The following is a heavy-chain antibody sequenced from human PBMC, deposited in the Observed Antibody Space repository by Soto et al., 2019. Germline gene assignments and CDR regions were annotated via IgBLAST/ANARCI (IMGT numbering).Heavy chain of an antibody. V-gene: IGHV3-23*01. D-gene: IGHD3-22*01. CDR3: AKVYYYDSSGYSYDAFDI. CDR2: ISGSGGST. J-gene: IGHJ3*02. CDR1: GFTFSSYA. Sequence: PXVSLRLSCAASGFTFSSYAMSWVRQAPGKGLEWVSAISGSGGSTYYADSVKGRFTISRDNSKNTLYLQMNSLRAEDTAVYYCAKVYYYDSSGYSYDAFDIWGQGTMVTVSS.